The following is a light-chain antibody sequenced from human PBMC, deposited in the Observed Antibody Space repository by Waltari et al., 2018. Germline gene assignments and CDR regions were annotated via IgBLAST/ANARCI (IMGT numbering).Light chain of an antibody. Sequence: DIQMTHSPSTLSASIVYRVTITCRASQNVDTWLDWYQQKPGKAPKLLVYKTSTLQSGVPSRVSGSGSGTHFTLTISSLQPDDFATYYCQQYNTYWTFGQGTKVE. J-gene: IGKJ1*01. CDR1: QNVDTW. V-gene: IGKV1-5*03. CDR3: QQYNTYWT. CDR2: KTS.